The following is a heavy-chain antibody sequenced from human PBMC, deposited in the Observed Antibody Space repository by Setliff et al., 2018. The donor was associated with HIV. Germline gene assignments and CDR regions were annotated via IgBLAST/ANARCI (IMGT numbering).Heavy chain of an antibody. D-gene: IGHD3-10*01. Sequence: SETLSLTCTVSGGSISSSIYYWGWIRQTPGKGLEWIASSYHTGSKYYNPSLKRRVTISVDTSKNQFSLKLTSVTAADTAVYYCARNHYYGSGKNRWFDPWGQGMLVTVSS. CDR2: SYHTGSK. V-gene: IGHV4-39*01. CDR1: GGSISSSIYY. J-gene: IGHJ5*02. CDR3: ARNHYYGSGKNRWFDP.